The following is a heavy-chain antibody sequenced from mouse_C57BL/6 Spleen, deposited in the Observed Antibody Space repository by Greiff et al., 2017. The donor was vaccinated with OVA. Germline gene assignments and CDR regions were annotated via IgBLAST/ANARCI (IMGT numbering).Heavy chain of an antibody. CDR2: INPNYGTT. CDR3: AREGDWEGFDY. J-gene: IGHJ2*01. Sequence: VHVKQSGPELVKPGASVKISCKASGYSFTDYNMNWVKQRNGKSLEWIGVINPNYGTTSYNQKFKGKATLTVDQSSSTAYMQLNSLTSEDSAVYYCAREGDWEGFDYWGQGTTLTVSS. CDR1: GYSFTDYN. V-gene: IGHV1-39*01. D-gene: IGHD4-1*01.